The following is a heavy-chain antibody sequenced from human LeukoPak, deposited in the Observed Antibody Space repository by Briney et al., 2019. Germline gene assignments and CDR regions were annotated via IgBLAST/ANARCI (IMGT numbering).Heavy chain of an antibody. V-gene: IGHV4-30-4*08. CDR1: GGSISSGDYY. CDR2: VYYSGST. CDR3: ARSNIVGATSPFDY. Sequence: PSQTLSLTCTVSGGSISSGDYYWSWIRQPPGEGLEWIGYVYYSGSTYYNPSLKSRVTISVDTSKNQFSLKLSSVTAADTAVYYCARSNIVGATSPFDYWGQGTLVTVSS. D-gene: IGHD1-26*01. J-gene: IGHJ4*02.